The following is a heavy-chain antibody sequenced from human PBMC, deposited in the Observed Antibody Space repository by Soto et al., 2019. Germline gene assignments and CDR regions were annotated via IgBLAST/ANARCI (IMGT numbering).Heavy chain of an antibody. Sequence: QVQLGESGGGVVQPGRSLRLSCAASGFTFSNFGMHWVRQAPGKGLEWVSVISSDGSDKYYSDSVKGRFTISRDNSKNTRFLQMNSLRVEATAGYYCAKGSEVARQELAYWGQGPLVTVSS. D-gene: IGHD2-15*01. CDR3: AKGSEVARQELAY. V-gene: IGHV3-30*18. CDR1: GFTFSNFG. J-gene: IGHJ4*02. CDR2: ISSDGSDK.